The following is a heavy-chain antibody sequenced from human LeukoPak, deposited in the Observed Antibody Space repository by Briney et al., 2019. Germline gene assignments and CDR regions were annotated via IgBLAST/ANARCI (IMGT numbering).Heavy chain of an antibody. V-gene: IGHV4-59*13. CDR1: GGSISSYY. D-gene: IGHD3-22*01. Sequence: PSETLSLTCTVSGGSISSYYWSWIRQPPGKPLVWMGYVHYTGSTNYNPSLKSRVTISVDTSKNQFSLKLSSVTAADTAVYYCARDVYDSSGYYLLGDNWGQGTLVTVSS. CDR2: VHYTGST. CDR3: ARDVYDSSGYYLLGDN. J-gene: IGHJ4*02.